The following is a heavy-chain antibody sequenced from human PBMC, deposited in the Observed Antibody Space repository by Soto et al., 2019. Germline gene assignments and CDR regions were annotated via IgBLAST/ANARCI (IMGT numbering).Heavy chain of an antibody. D-gene: IGHD4-17*01. J-gene: IGHJ6*02. CDR1: GVSISSGGYY. V-gene: IGHV4-31*03. CDR3: ARGLPDYAYYYGMDV. CDR2: IYYSGST. Sequence: QVQLQESGPGLVKPSQTLSLTCTVSGVSISSGGYYWSWIRQHPGKGLEWIGYIYYSGSTYYNPSLKSRVTISVDTSKNQFSLKLSSVTAADTAVYYCARGLPDYAYYYGMDVWGQGTTVTVSS.